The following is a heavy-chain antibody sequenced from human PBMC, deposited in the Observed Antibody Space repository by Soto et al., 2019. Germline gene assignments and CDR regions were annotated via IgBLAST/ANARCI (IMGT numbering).Heavy chain of an antibody. Sequence: GGSLRLACAASGLIFSDVWMTWVRQAPGKGLEWVGRIKTKPDDGTIDYAAPVRGRFTISRDDSKNTLYLQMTSLTPDDTGVYYCTTSNLGVDFWGPGTLVTVSS. CDR2: IKTKPDDGTI. D-gene: IGHD1-1*01. J-gene: IGHJ4*02. CDR1: GLIFSDVW. CDR3: TTSNLGVDF. V-gene: IGHV3-15*01.